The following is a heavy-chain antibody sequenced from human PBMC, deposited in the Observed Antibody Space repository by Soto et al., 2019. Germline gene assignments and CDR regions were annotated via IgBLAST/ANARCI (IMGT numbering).Heavy chain of an antibody. V-gene: IGHV1-18*01. J-gene: IGHJ4*02. CDR3: ARDWSYPSGGIDY. CDR2: ISPYSGNT. D-gene: IGHD6-25*01. CDR1: GYSFSNYG. Sequence: QVQLVQSGAEVKKPGASVTVSCKASGYSFSNYGISWVRQAPGQGLECVGWISPYSGNTNSAQRFRGRVSLTTDISTSTAYMELRGLTSDDTAVYYCARDWSYPSGGIDYWGQGTLVTVSS.